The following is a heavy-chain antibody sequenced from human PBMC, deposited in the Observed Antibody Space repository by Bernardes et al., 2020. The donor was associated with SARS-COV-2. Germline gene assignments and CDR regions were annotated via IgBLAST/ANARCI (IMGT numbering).Heavy chain of an antibody. CDR2: FAPEDGET. D-gene: IGHD3-22*01. V-gene: IGHV1-24*01. CDR3: ATAPTMIVVGWFDP. Sequence: ASVKVSCKVSGYTLPELSIHWVRQAPGQGLEWMGGFAPEDGETIYAQKFQGRVTMTEDTSTDTAYMELSSLRSEDTAVYYCATAPTMIVVGWFDPWGQGTLVTVST. CDR1: GYTLPELS. J-gene: IGHJ5*02.